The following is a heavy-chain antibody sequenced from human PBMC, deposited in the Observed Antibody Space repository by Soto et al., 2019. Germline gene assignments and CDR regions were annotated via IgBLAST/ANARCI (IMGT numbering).Heavy chain of an antibody. CDR1: GYTFTSYG. J-gene: IGHJ6*02. V-gene: IGHV1-18*04. Sequence: QVQLVQSGAEVKKPGASVKVSCKASGYTFTSYGISWVRQAPGQGLEWIGWISAYNGNTNYAQKLQGRVTMTTDTSTSTAYMELRSLRSDDTAVYYCARDQIVVATAMSHYYYGMDVWGQGTTVTVSS. D-gene: IGHD5-18*01. CDR3: ARDQIVVATAMSHYYYGMDV. CDR2: ISAYNGNT.